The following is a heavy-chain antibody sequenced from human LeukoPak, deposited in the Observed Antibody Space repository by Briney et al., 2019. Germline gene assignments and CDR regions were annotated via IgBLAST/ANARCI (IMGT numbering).Heavy chain of an antibody. CDR2: ISAYNGNT. D-gene: IGHD1-26*01. CDR3: ARMVGATEGVDY. CDR1: GYTFTSYG. Sequence: ASVKVSCKASGYTFTSYGISWVRQAPGQGLEWMGWISAYNGNTNYAQKFQGRVTMTRDTSISTAYMELSRLRSDDTAVYYCARMVGATEGVDYWGQGTLVTVSS. V-gene: IGHV1-18*01. J-gene: IGHJ4*02.